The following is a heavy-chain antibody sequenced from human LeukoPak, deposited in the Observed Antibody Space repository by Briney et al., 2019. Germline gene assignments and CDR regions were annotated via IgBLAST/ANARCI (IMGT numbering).Heavy chain of an antibody. J-gene: IGHJ4*02. CDR1: GFTFSSYW. V-gene: IGHV3-21*01. Sequence: SGGSLRLSCAASGFTFSSYWMSWVRQAPGKGLEWVSSISSSSSYIYYADSVKGRFTISRDNAKNSLYLQMNSLRAEDTAVYYCARDLGYSYGTLYFDYWGQGTLVTVSS. D-gene: IGHD5-18*01. CDR2: ISSSSSYI. CDR3: ARDLGYSYGTLYFDY.